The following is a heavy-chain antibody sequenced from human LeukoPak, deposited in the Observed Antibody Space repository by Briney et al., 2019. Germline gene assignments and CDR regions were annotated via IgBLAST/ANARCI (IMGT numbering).Heavy chain of an antibody. V-gene: IGHV1-69*13. D-gene: IGHD2-21*02. J-gene: IGHJ4*02. CDR1: GGTFSSYA. CDR2: IIPIFGTA. CDR3: AKDGSLVVTARIDY. Sequence: SVKVSCKASGGTFSSYAISWVRQAPGQGLEWMGGIIPIFGTANYAQKFQGRVTITADESTSTAYMELSSLRSEDTAVYYCAKDGSLVVTARIDYWGQGTLVTVSS.